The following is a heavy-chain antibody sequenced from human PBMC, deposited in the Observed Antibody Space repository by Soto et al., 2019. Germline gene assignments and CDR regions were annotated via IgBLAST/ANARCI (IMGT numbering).Heavy chain of an antibody. CDR2: MYSSGST. J-gene: IGHJ4*02. Sequence: QVQLQESGPGLVKPSETLSLTCTVSGGSISGYYWSWIRQSPGKGLEWIGYMYSSGSTNYNPSLKSRVTLSVDTSKNQFSLKLSYVTAADTAVYYCARQDSYGWLVYWGQGTLVTVSS. D-gene: IGHD5-18*01. V-gene: IGHV4-59*08. CDR3: ARQDSYGWLVY. CDR1: GGSISGYY.